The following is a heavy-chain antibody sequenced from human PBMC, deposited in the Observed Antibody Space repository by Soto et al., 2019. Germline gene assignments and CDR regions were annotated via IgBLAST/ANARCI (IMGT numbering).Heavy chain of an antibody. CDR3: AKDTYYDILTGTDAFDI. CDR1: GFSFSSYA. CDR2: ISGNGGST. J-gene: IGHJ3*02. V-gene: IGHV3-23*01. Sequence: PGGSLRLSCAASGFSFSSYAMSWVRQAPGKGLEWVSAISGNGGSTYYADSVKGRFTISRDNSKNTLYLQMNSLRAEDTAVYYCAKDTYYDILTGTDAFDIWGQGTMVTVSS. D-gene: IGHD3-9*01.